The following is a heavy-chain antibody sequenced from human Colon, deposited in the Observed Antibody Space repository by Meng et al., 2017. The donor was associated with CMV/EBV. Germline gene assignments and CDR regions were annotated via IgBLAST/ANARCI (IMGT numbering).Heavy chain of an antibody. Sequence: GGSLRLSCAASGFSFYSYALAWVRQAPGKGLEWVSCISGTGESTYYADSVKGRFTISRDNFKNIVYLQMNSLRADDTAVYYCAKALSTIAARPTPIDYWGQGSLVTVSS. V-gene: IGHV3-23*01. CDR2: ISGTGEST. D-gene: IGHD6-6*01. CDR3: AKALSTIAARPTPIDY. CDR1: GFSFYSYA. J-gene: IGHJ4*02.